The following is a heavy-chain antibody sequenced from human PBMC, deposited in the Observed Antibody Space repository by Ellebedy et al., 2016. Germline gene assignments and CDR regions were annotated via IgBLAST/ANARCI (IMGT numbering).Heavy chain of an antibody. CDR3: AKLPGGGGYYFDY. J-gene: IGHJ4*02. D-gene: IGHD5-12*01. CDR1: GFTFSSYA. CDR2: ISGSGGST. Sequence: GGSLRLXXAASGFTFSSYAMNWVRQAPGKGLEWVSAISGSGGSTYYADSVKGRFTISRDNSKNTLYLQMNSLRAEDTAVYYCAKLPGGGGYYFDYWGQGTLVTVSS. V-gene: IGHV3-23*01.